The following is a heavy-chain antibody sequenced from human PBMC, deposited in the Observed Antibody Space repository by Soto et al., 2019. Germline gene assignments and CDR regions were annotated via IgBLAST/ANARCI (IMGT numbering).Heavy chain of an antibody. CDR2: IYYSGST. V-gene: IGHV4-59*08. J-gene: IGHJ4*02. CDR1: GGSISSYY. Sequence: QVQLQESGPGLVKPSETLSLTCTVSGGSISSYYWSWIRQPPGKGLEWIGYIYYSGSTNYNPSLKSRVTISVDTSKNHFSLKLSSVTAADTAVYYWARRGGGGFVDYWGQGTLVTVSS. CDR3: ARRGGGGFVDY. D-gene: IGHD3-10*01.